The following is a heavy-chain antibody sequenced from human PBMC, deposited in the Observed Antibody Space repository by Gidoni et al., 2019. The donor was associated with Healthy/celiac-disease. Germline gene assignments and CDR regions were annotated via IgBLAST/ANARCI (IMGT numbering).Heavy chain of an antibody. J-gene: IGHJ4*02. CDR1: GGSISSSNW. CDR3: ARVAYYDSSGYYQSKDFDY. D-gene: IGHD3-22*01. CDR2: IYHSGST. Sequence: QVQLQESGPGLVKPSGTLSLTCAVSGGSISSSNWWSWVRQPPGKGLEWIGEIYHSGSTNYNPSLKSRVTISVDKSKNQFSLKLSSVTAADTAVYYCARVAYYDSSGYYQSKDFDYWGQGTLVTVSS. V-gene: IGHV4-4*02.